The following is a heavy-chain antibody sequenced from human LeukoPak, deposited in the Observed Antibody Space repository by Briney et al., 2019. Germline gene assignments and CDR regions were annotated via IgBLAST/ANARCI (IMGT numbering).Heavy chain of an antibody. J-gene: IGHJ5*02. D-gene: IGHD2-2*01. CDR3: ARGRTDEYGSSTSCLNWFDP. V-gene: IGHV4-31*03. CDR2: IYYSGST. Sequence: PSETLSLTCTVSGGSISSGGYYWSWIRQHPGKGLEWIGYIYYSGSTYYNPSLKSRVTISVDTSKNQFSLKLSSVTAADTAVYYCARGRTDEYGSSTSCLNWFDPWGQGTLVTVSS. CDR1: GGSISSGGYY.